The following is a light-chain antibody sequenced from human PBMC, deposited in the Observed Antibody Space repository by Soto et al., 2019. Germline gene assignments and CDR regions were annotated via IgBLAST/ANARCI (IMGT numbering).Light chain of an antibody. J-gene: IGLJ1*01. V-gene: IGLV2-14*01. CDR2: GVT. CDR3: TSYTSSSTHV. Sequence: QSALAQPASVSGSPGQSITISCTGTSSDIGGYDYVSWYQHHPGKAPKFIIYGVTNRPSGVSHRFSGSKSANTASPTISGLQAEDEADYYCTSYTSSSTHVFGTGTKVTVL. CDR1: SSDIGGYDY.